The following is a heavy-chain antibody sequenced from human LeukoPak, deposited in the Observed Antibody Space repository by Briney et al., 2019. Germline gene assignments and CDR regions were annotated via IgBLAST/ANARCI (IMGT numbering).Heavy chain of an antibody. CDR1: GFTFSSYA. CDR3: ARDRSGSYIEGIDY. V-gene: IGHV3-30-3*01. Sequence: GGSLRLSCAASGFTFSSYAMHWVRQAPGKGLEWVAVISYDGSNKYYADSVKGRFTISRDNSKNTLYLQMNSLRAEDTAVYYCARDRSGSYIEGIDYWGQGTLVTVSS. J-gene: IGHJ4*02. D-gene: IGHD1-26*01. CDR2: ISYDGSNK.